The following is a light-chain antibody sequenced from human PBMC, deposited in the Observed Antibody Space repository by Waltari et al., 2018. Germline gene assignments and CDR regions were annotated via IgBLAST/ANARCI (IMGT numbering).Light chain of an antibody. CDR2: AAS. CDR3: LQHDSYPLT. CDR1: QAIKND. V-gene: IGKV1-17*01. J-gene: IGKJ1*01. Sequence: DIQMTQFPSSLSASVGDRVTITCRASQAIKNDLAWYQQKPGKCPKRLIYAASRLQSGVPSRFSGSGSGTDFTLTISSLQPEDFATYYCLQHDSYPLTFGQGTKVEIK.